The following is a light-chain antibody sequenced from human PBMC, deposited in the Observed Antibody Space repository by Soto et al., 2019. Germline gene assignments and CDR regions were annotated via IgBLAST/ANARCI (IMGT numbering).Light chain of an antibody. J-gene: IGLJ1*01. Sequence: QSVLTQDASASGSPGQSVTISCTGTSSDIGAYIYVSWYQQHPGKAPKLMISEVSRRPSGVPERFSGSKSGNTASLTVSGLQAEDEAHYYCSSYAGSNNLVFGTGTKVTV. V-gene: IGLV2-8*01. CDR2: EVS. CDR3: SSYAGSNNLV. CDR1: SSDIGAYIY.